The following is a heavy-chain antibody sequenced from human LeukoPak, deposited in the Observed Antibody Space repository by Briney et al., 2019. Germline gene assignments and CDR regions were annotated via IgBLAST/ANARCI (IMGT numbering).Heavy chain of an antibody. V-gene: IGHV3-64*01. J-gene: IGHJ5*02. Sequence: PGGSLRLSCAASGFTFSSYAMHWFRQAPGKGLEYVSAISSNGGSTYYANSVKGRFTISRDNSKNTLYLQMGSLRAEDMAVYYCARQIVGATWFDPWGQGTLVTVSS. CDR2: ISSNGGST. CDR1: GFTFSSYA. D-gene: IGHD1-26*01. CDR3: ARQIVGATWFDP.